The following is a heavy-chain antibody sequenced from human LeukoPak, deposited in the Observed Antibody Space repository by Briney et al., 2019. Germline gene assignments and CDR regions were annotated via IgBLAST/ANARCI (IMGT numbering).Heavy chain of an antibody. V-gene: IGHV1-2*02. CDR1: GYTFTGYY. Sequence: ASVKVSCKASGYTFTGYYMHWVRQAPGQGLEWMGWINSNSGGTNYAQKFQGRVTMTRDTSISTAYMELSRLRSDDTAVYYCARDGVLLWFGEFTARNWFDPWGQGTLVTVSS. CDR3: ARDGVLLWFGEFTARNWFDP. D-gene: IGHD3-10*01. CDR2: INSNSGGT. J-gene: IGHJ5*02.